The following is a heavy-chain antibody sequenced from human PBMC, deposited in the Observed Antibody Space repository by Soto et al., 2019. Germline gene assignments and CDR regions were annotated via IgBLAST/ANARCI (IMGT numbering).Heavy chain of an antibody. CDR1: GFTVSSAY. CDR2: IYSGGNT. J-gene: IGHJ4*02. Sequence: DVQLVESGGGLVLRGESLRLSCAASGFTVSSAYMSWVRQAPGKGLEWVAGIYSGGNTYYADSVKGRFTISRDTSKNRLYLQMNSLRAEDAAIYYCARDPWVGDIGDYWGQGTLVTVSS. CDR3: ARDPWVGDIGDY. D-gene: IGHD4-17*01. V-gene: IGHV3-66*01.